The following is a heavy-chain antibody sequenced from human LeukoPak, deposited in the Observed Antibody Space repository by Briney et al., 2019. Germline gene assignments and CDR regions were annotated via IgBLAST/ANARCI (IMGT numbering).Heavy chain of an antibody. V-gene: IGHV3-11*04. J-gene: IGHJ3*02. CDR2: ISSSGSSI. CDR1: GFTFSYYY. D-gene: IGHD3-10*01. CDR3: ARGSVDPGSFDI. Sequence: GGSLRLSCAASGFTFSYYYMSWMRQAPGKELEWVSYISSSGSSIYYADSVRGRFTISRDISRNSIYLQMNSLRVEDTAVYYCARGSVDPGSFDIWGQGTMVTVS.